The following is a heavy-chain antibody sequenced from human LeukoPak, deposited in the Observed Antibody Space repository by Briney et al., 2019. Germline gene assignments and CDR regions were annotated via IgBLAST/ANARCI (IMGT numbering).Heavy chain of an antibody. Sequence: GGSLRLSCAASGFAFSSYSMNWVRQAPGKGLEWVSSISSSSNSIYYADSVKGRFIISRDNAKNSLYLQMYSLRAEDTAIYYCARDRYNWNAEIGYWGQGTLVTVSS. CDR2: ISSSSNSI. D-gene: IGHD1-20*01. V-gene: IGHV3-21*01. J-gene: IGHJ4*02. CDR1: GFAFSSYS. CDR3: ARDRYNWNAEIGY.